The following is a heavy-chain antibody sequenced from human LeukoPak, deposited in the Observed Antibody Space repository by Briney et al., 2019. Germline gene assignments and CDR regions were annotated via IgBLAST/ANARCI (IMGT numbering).Heavy chain of an antibody. CDR3: ARYDVGDFWSGYHDY. D-gene: IGHD3-3*01. J-gene: IGHJ4*02. Sequence: SETLSLTCTVSGGSISSYYWSWIRQPPGKGLEWIGYIYYSGSTNYNPSLKSRVTISVDTSKNQFSLKLSSVTAADTAVYYCARYDVGDFWSGYHDYWGQGTLVTVSS. CDR1: GGSISSYY. CDR2: IYYSGST. V-gene: IGHV4-59*01.